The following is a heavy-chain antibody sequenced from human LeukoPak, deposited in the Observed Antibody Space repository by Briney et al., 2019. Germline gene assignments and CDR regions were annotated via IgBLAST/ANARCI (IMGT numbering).Heavy chain of an antibody. Sequence: SETLSLTCTVSGDSISSYYWSWIRQPPGKGLEWIGYIYYSGSTNYNPSLKSRVTISVDTSKNQFFLKLSSVTAADTAVYYCARLPYGDYPFDYWGQGTLVTVSS. J-gene: IGHJ4*02. D-gene: IGHD4-17*01. CDR2: IYYSGST. CDR1: GDSISSYY. CDR3: ARLPYGDYPFDY. V-gene: IGHV4-59*08.